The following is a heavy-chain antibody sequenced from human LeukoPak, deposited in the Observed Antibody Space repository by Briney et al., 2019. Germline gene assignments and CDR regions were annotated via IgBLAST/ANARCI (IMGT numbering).Heavy chain of an antibody. CDR1: GFTFGNYA. CDR3: AKLYYDILSGYPYYLDN. D-gene: IGHD3-9*01. CDR2: ITVIGGST. J-gene: IGHJ4*02. V-gene: IGHV3-23*01. Sequence: GGSLRLSCPASGFTFGNYAMNWVRQAPGKGLEWVSIITVIGGSTYYADSVKGRFTISRDNSKSTLYLQMNSLRAEDTAVYYCAKLYYDILSGYPYYLDNWGQGTLVTVSS.